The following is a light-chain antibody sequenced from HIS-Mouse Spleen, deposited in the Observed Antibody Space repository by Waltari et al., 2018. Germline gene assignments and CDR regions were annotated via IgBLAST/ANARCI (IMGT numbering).Light chain of an antibody. CDR1: SSDVGGYNY. V-gene: IGLV2-11*01. J-gene: IGLJ1*01. CDR2: DVS. Sequence: QSALTQPRSVSGSPGPSVTIPCTGTSSDVGGYNYVSWYQPHPGKAPKLMIYDVSKRPSGVPDRFSGSKSGNTASLTISGLQAEDEADYYCCSYAGSYTYVFGTGTKVTVL. CDR3: CSYAGSYTYV.